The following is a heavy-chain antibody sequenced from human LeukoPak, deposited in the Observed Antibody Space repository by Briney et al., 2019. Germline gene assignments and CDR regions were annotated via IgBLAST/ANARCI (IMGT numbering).Heavy chain of an antibody. Sequence: SETLSLTCTVSGGSISSYYWSWIRQPAGKGLEWIGRIHTSGITNYNPSLKSRVTTSVETSKNQLSLKLSSLTAADTAVYYCAREGVAGTLNGVDYWGQGILVTVSS. CDR1: GGSISSYY. D-gene: IGHD6-19*01. V-gene: IGHV4-4*07. CDR2: IHTSGIT. CDR3: AREGVAGTLNGVDY. J-gene: IGHJ4*02.